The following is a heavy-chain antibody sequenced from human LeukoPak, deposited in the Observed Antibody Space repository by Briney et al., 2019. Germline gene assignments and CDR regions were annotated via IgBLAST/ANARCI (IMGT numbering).Heavy chain of an antibody. CDR3: ARDPAKFWSGHDY. Sequence: GRSLRLSCTASGFTFSSYGMHWVRQAPGKGLEWVAVISYDGSNKYYTDSVKGRFTISRDNSKNTLYVQMNSLRAEDTAVYYCARDPAKFWSGHDYWGQGTLVTVSS. J-gene: IGHJ4*02. CDR1: GFTFSSYG. D-gene: IGHD3-3*01. V-gene: IGHV3-30*03. CDR2: ISYDGSNK.